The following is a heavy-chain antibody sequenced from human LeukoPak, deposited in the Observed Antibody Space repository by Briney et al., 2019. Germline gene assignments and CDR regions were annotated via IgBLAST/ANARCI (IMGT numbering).Heavy chain of an antibody. V-gene: IGHV3-30*18. CDR3: AKGIYGSGSYAHFDY. CDR1: GLTFAKTS. J-gene: IGHJ4*02. D-gene: IGHD3-10*01. CDR2: ISYDGSNK. Sequence: GGSLRLSCAASGLTFAKTSMTWVRQAPGKGLEWVAVISYDGSNKYYADSVKGRFTISRDNSKNTLYLQMNSLRAEDTAVYYCAKGIYGSGSYAHFDYWGQGTLVTVSS.